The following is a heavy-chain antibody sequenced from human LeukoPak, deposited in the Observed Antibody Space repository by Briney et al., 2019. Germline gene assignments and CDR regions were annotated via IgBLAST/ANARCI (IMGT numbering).Heavy chain of an antibody. CDR1: GGSISSSSFY. Sequence: SETLSLTCAVSGGSISSSSFYCGWIRQPPGKGLEWIGSMYYSGSTYYNPSLKSRVTLSVDTSKNQFSLKLSSVTAADTAVYYCARLQSYCSSTSCSHYGMDVWGQGTTVTVSS. CDR3: ARLQSYCSSTSCSHYGMDV. CDR2: MYYSGST. J-gene: IGHJ6*02. D-gene: IGHD2-2*01. V-gene: IGHV4-39*01.